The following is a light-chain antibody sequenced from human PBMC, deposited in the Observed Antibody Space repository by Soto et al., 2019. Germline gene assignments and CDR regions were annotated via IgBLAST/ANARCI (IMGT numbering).Light chain of an antibody. CDR3: QQRSNWPI. V-gene: IGKV3-11*01. CDR2: DAS. J-gene: IGKJ5*01. CDR1: QSVSSY. Sequence: EIVLTQSPATLSLSPGERATLSSRASQSVSSYLAWYQQKPGQAPRLLIYDASNRATGIPARFSGSGSGTEFTLTISSLEPEDFAVYYCQQRSNWPIFGQGTRLEIK.